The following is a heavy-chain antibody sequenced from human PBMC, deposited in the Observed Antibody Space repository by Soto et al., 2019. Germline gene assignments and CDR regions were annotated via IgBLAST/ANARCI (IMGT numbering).Heavy chain of an antibody. D-gene: IGHD1-1*01. Sequence: GDALKISCESAGYTFANDFICLGRQVRGKGLEWVAIIYPSDSRTIYSPSFKGQVTISADKSISTAYLQWTSLKASDTAIYYCSKFKYRTYLRYIQQWGKGNPVSVSS. V-gene: IGHV5-51*01. CDR3: SKFKYRTYLRYIQQ. CDR1: GYTFANDF. CDR2: IYPSDSRT. J-gene: IGHJ1*01.